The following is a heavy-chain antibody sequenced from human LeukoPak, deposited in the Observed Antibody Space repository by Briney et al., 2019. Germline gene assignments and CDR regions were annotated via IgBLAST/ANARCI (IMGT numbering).Heavy chain of an antibody. CDR2: IGYDGSNK. V-gene: IGHV3-33*01. Sequence: TGGSLILSCAVSEFTFSSYGMHWVRQAPGKGLEWVAVIGYDGSNKYYGDSVKGRFTISRDNSKNTLYLQMNSLKAEDTAVYYCARDRPMYSTSWYGNDYWGQGTLVTVSS. CDR3: ARDRPMYSTSWYGNDY. D-gene: IGHD6-13*01. CDR1: EFTFSSYG. J-gene: IGHJ4*02.